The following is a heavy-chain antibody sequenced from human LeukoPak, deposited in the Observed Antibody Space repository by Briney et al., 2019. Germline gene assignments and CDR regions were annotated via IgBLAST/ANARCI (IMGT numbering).Heavy chain of an antibody. CDR1: GFTFSSYA. D-gene: IGHD2-2*02. J-gene: IGHJ5*02. V-gene: IGHV3-30-3*01. CDR3: ARGGGPYCSSTSCYTMEIDP. Sequence: PGGSLRLSCAASGFTFSSYAMHWVRQAPGKGLEWVAVISYDGSNKYYADSVKGRFTISRDNSKNTLYLQMNSLRAEDTAVYYCARGGGPYCSSTSCYTMEIDPWGQGTLVTVSS. CDR2: ISYDGSNK.